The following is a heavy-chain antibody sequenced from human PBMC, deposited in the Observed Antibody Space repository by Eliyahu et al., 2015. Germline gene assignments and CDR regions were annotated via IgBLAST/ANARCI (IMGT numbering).Heavy chain of an antibody. J-gene: IGHJ4*02. V-gene: IGHV1-46*01. CDR2: INPSGGRT. CDR3: ARDRTGIAAAGSNFDS. Sequence: QVQLVQSGAEVKKPGAXVKFSCTASGYTFSNYYMHWVRQAPGQGLEWMGIINPSGGRTNYAEKFQGRVTMTRDTSTNTLYMEVHSLTSEDTAVYYCARDRTGIAAAGSNFDSWGQGTLVTVSS. CDR1: GYTFSNYY. D-gene: IGHD6-13*01.